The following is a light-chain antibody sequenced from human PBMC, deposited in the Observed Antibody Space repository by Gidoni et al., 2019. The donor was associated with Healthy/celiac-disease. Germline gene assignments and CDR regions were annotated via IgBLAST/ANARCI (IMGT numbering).Light chain of an antibody. CDR3: QQYKNWPPWT. J-gene: IGKJ1*01. Sequence: EIVMTQSPATLSVSPGERATLSCRASQNVGGNLAWYQQKPGKAPRLLIYGASTRATGIPARFSGSGAGAEFTLTISSLQSEDFAVYYGQQYKNWPPWTFGQGTKVEIK. V-gene: IGKV3-15*01. CDR1: QNVGGN. CDR2: GAS.